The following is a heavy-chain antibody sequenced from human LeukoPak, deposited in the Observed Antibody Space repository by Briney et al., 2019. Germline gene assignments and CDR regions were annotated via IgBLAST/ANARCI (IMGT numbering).Heavy chain of an antibody. D-gene: IGHD5-18*01. J-gene: IGHJ4*02. CDR2: ISSSSSYI. V-gene: IGHV3-21*01. CDR3: ARDGFSYGPGAAMGY. CDR1: GFTFSSYA. Sequence: QPGGSLRLSCAASGFTFSSYAMNWVRQAPGKGLEWVSAISSSSSYIYYADSVKGRFTISRDNAKNSLYLQMNSLRAEDTAVYYCARDGFSYGPGAAMGYWGQGTLVTVSS.